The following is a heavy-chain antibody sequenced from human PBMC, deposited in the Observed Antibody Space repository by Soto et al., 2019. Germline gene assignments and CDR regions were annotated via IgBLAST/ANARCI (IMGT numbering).Heavy chain of an antibody. CDR2: IYYSGST. Sequence: WDTLSLTCTVSCGSVSSGSYYWSWIRQPPGKGLEWIGYIYYSGSTNYNPSLKSRVTISVDTSKNQFSLKLSSVTAADTAVYYCASVGIAVAGTIDYYYGMDVWGQGTTVTVSS. V-gene: IGHV4-61*01. J-gene: IGHJ6*02. CDR3: ASVGIAVAGTIDYYYGMDV. CDR1: CGSVSSGSYY. D-gene: IGHD6-19*01.